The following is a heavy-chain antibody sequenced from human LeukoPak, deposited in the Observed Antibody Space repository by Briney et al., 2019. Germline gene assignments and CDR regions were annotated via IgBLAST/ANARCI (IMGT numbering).Heavy chain of an antibody. CDR3: TRGGGRRGNGYYYMDV. V-gene: IGHV4-4*07. CDR1: SRSLSHYH. J-gene: IGHJ6*03. D-gene: IGHD2-8*01. CDR2: IFISGST. Sequence: SETLTLICTVSSRSLSHYHWLWIRQSAGKAPEWIGRIFISGSTNYNPSLKSRVTMSVDTSKNQFYLNLNSVTAADSAVYYCTRGGGRRGNGYYYMDVWGKGTTVTVSS.